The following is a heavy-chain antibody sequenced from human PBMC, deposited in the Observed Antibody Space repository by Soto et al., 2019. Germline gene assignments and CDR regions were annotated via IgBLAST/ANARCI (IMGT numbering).Heavy chain of an antibody. CDR1: GYTFSTYD. J-gene: IGHJ6*02. CDR2: IIPIFGTA. Sequence: ASVKVSCKASGYTFSTYDINWVRQAAGQGLEWMGGIIPIFGTANYAQKFQGRVTITADKSTSTAYMELSSLRSEDTAVYYCARRGEYDFWSGYYPDYYYGMDVWGQGTTVTVSS. V-gene: IGHV1-69*06. CDR3: ARRGEYDFWSGYYPDYYYGMDV. D-gene: IGHD3-3*01.